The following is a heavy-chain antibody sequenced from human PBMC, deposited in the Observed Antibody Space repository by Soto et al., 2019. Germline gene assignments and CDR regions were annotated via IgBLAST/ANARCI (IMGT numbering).Heavy chain of an antibody. CDR3: ARGPNILTGYTDY. CDR2: IDSSTSYT. V-gene: IGHV3-11*05. D-gene: IGHD3-9*01. Sequence: GGSLRLSCEASGFTFTDHYMSWIRQAPGKGLEWVSYIDSSTSYTNYGDSVRGRFTISRDNTRNSLYLGMRSLRAEDTAVYYCARGPNILTGYTDYWGQGTLVTVSS. J-gene: IGHJ4*02. CDR1: GFTFTDHY.